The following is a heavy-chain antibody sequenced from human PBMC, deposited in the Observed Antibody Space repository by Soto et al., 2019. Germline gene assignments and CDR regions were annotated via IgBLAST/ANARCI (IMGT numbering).Heavy chain of an antibody. CDR3: ARSTVVVTALDY. CDR1: GYTFTSYA. Sequence: GASVKVSCKASGYTFTSYAMHWVRQAPGQGLEWMGWINAGNGNTKYSQKFQGRVTITRDTSASTAYMELSSLRSEDTAVYYCARSTVVVTALDYWGQGTLVTVSS. V-gene: IGHV1-3*01. D-gene: IGHD2-21*02. J-gene: IGHJ4*02. CDR2: INAGNGNT.